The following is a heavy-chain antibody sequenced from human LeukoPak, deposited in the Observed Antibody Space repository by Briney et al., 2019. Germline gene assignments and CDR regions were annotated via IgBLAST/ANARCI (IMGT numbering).Heavy chain of an antibody. J-gene: IGHJ6*03. D-gene: IGHD3-10*01. V-gene: IGHV3-23*01. CDR2: ISGSGGST. CDR3: AKYPTLGVRGVIKYYYYMDV. Sequence: GGSLRLSCAASGFTFSSYAMSWVRQAPGKGLEWVSAISGSGGSTYYADSVKGRFTISRDNSKNTLYLQMNSLRAEDTAVYYCAKYPTLGVRGVIKYYYYMDVWGKGTTVTVSS. CDR1: GFTFSSYA.